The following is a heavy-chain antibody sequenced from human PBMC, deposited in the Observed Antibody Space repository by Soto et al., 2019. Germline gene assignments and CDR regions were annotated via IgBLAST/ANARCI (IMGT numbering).Heavy chain of an antibody. CDR3: TRLSTNAPYDACDI. CDR2: IRSGADNYAT. Sequence: GGSLRLSCAASWFSFSGSSMHWVRQASGKGLEWVGRIRSGADNYATAYTASMKGRFIISRDDSKNTAYLQMNSLKTEDTAVYYCTRLSTNAPYDACDIWGQGTMVTVSS. V-gene: IGHV3-73*01. J-gene: IGHJ3*02. D-gene: IGHD2-8*01. CDR1: WFSFSGSS.